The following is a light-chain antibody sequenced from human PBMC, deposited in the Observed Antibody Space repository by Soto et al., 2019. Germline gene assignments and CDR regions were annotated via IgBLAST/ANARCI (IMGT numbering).Light chain of an antibody. CDR2: GAS. CDR3: QQYGSSPPNT. Sequence: EIVLTQSPGTLSLSPGERATLSCRASQSVSSNYLAWYQQKPGQAPRLLIFGASSRATGIPDRFSGSGSGTDFTLSISRLKPEDFAVYYCQQYGSSPPNTFGQGTKLEIK. CDR1: QSVSSNY. J-gene: IGKJ2*01. V-gene: IGKV3-20*01.